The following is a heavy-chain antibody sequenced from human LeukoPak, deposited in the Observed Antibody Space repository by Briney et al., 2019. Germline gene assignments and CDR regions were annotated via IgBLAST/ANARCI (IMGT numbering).Heavy chain of an antibody. D-gene: IGHD3-3*01. CDR3: AMGQRDFGVGTFDY. CDR1: GYTFTGYY. V-gene: IGHV1-2*02. Sequence: PGASVKVTCKASGYTFTGYYIHWVRQAPGQGLEWMGWINPNSGGTNYPQKFQGRVTMTRDTSISTAYMELSRLRSEDTAVYYCAMGQRDFGVGTFDYWGQGTLVTVSS. J-gene: IGHJ4*02. CDR2: INPNSGGT.